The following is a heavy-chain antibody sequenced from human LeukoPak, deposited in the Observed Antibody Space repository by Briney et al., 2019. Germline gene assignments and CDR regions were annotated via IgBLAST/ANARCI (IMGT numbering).Heavy chain of an antibody. CDR1: GGSISSYY. V-gene: IGHV4-59*08. J-gene: IGHJ4*02. CDR2: IYYSGST. CDR3: ARHDFMIFLH. Sequence: SETLSLTCTVSGGSISSYYWSWIRQPPGKGLVWIGYIYYSGSTNYNPSLKSRVTISVDTSKNQFSLKLSSVTAADTAVYYCARHDFMIFLHWGQGTLVTVSS. D-gene: IGHD2-15*01.